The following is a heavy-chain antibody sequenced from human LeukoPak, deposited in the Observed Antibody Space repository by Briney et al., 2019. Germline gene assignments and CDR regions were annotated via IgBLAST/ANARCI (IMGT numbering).Heavy chain of an antibody. J-gene: IGHJ4*02. Sequence: GGSLRLSCAASGFSFSDYAMAWVRQAPGKGLEWVSVITGSGGVTHYAGSVKGRFTISRDNSKNTLYLQMNNLRVEDTARYYCAKDGLYFDGSTHIYYFDYWGQGTLVAVSS. V-gene: IGHV3-23*01. CDR2: ITGSGGVT. CDR1: GFSFSDYA. D-gene: IGHD3-9*01. CDR3: AKDGLYFDGSTHIYYFDY.